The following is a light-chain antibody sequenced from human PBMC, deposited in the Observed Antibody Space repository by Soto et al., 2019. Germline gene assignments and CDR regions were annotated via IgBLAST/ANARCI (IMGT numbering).Light chain of an antibody. J-gene: IGKJ2*01. CDR2: DAS. V-gene: IGKV3-11*01. CDR3: QQRISWLYT. CDR1: ESVSSY. Sequence: EIVLTQSPATLSLSPGERATLSCRASESVSSYLGWYQQKPGQAPRLLIYDASNRATGIPARFSGSGSGTDFTLTITSLEPDDFAVYYCQQRISWLYTFGQGTKLEIK.